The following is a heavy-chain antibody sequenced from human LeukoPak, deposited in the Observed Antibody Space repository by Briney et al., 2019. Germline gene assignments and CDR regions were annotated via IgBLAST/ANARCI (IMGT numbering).Heavy chain of an antibody. D-gene: IGHD3-22*01. J-gene: IGHJ4*02. CDR1: GFTFSSYA. Sequence: GGSLTPACAASGFTFSSYAMSWVRQAPGKGLEWVSAISGSGGSTYYADSVKGRFTISRDNSKNTLYLQMNSLRAEDTAVYYCAKDAGRITMIVVGSVFDYWGQGTLATVSS. V-gene: IGHV3-23*01. CDR3: AKDAGRITMIVVGSVFDY. CDR2: ISGSGGST.